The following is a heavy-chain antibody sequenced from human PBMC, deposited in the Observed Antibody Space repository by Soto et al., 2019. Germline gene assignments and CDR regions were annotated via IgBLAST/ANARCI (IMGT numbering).Heavy chain of an antibody. J-gene: IGHJ4*02. CDR2: ISYDGNNE. CDR3: ARYRSGSYAD. Sequence: QVQLVESGGGVVQPGRSLRLSCAASGFTFSSYVMHWVRQAPGKGLEWVAVISYDGNNEYYADSVKGRFTISRDNSKNTLYLQMNSLKAEDTAVYYCARYRSGSYADWGQGTLVTVSS. D-gene: IGHD3-16*01. CDR1: GFTFSSYV. V-gene: IGHV3-30*04.